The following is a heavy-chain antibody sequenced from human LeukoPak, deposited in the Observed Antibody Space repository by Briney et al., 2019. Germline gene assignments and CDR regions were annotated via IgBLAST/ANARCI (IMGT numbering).Heavy chain of an antibody. CDR1: GGSFSGYY. Sequence: SETLSLTCAVYGGSFSGYYWSWIRQPPGKGLGWIGEINHSGSTNYNPSLKSRVTISVDTSKNQFSLKLSSVTAADTAVYYCARSWGYYFDYWGQGTLVTVSS. D-gene: IGHD6-13*01. CDR2: INHSGST. J-gene: IGHJ4*02. CDR3: ARSWGYYFDY. V-gene: IGHV4-34*01.